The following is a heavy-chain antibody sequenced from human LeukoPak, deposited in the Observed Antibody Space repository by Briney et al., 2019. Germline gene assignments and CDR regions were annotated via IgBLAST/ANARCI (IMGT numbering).Heavy chain of an antibody. CDR3: ARETHTILGTLSSCYYMDV. CDR1: GFTFSNAW. CDR2: IKNKTDGGTT. D-gene: IGHD3-3*01. Sequence: GGSLRLSCAASGFTFSNAWMSWVRQAPGKGLEWVGRIKNKTDGGTTDYAAPVKARFTISRDDSKNTLYLQMNSLRAEDTAVYYCARETHTILGTLSSCYYMDVWGKGTTVTVSS. V-gene: IGHV3-15*01. J-gene: IGHJ6*03.